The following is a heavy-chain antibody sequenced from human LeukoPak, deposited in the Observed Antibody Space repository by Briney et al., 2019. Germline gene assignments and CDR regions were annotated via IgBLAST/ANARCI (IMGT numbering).Heavy chain of an antibody. Sequence: GGSLRLSCAASGFTFSDYYMSWIRQAPGKGLEWVAVISYDGSNKYYADSVKGRFTISRDNSKNTLYLQMNSLRAEDTAVYYCARDLYCSSTSCSSFDYWGQGTPVTVSS. D-gene: IGHD2-2*01. V-gene: IGHV3-30*03. CDR2: ISYDGSNK. J-gene: IGHJ4*02. CDR1: GFTFSDYY. CDR3: ARDLYCSSTSCSSFDY.